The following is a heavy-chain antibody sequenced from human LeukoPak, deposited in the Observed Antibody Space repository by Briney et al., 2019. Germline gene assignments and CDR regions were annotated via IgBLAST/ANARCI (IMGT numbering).Heavy chain of an antibody. J-gene: IGHJ4*02. V-gene: IGHV3-23*01. CDR1: GFTVSSNY. CDR2: ISRSGDTA. D-gene: IGHD3-10*01. CDR3: VKENREYYGSGSIPGEPFGS. Sequence: GGSLRLSCAASGFTVSSNYMSWVRQAPGKGLEWVSGISRSGDTAYYTESVKGRFSISRDNSKNTVFLQMNTLTAEDTAVYYCVKENREYYGSGSIPGEPFGSWGQGTLVTVSS.